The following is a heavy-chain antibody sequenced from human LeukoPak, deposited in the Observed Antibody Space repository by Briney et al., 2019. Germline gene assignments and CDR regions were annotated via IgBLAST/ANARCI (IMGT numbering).Heavy chain of an antibody. CDR3: ARSPLNPMGPMEYYFDY. V-gene: IGHV4-4*07. J-gene: IGHJ4*02. Sequence: SETLSLTCTVSGGSISSYYWSWIRQPAGKGLEWIGRIYTSGSTNYNPSLKSRVTMSVDTSKNQFSLKLSSVTAADTAVYYCARSPLNPMGPMEYYFDYWGQGTLVTVSS. CDR2: IYTSGST. D-gene: IGHD3-3*01. CDR1: GGSISSYY.